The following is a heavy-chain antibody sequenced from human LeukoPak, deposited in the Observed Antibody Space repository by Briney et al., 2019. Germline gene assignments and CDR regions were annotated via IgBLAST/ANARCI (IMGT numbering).Heavy chain of an antibody. V-gene: IGHV4-4*08. CDR1: GDSIRNYY. CDR2: IYTRGNN. J-gene: IGHJ3*02. Sequence: SETLSLTCAFSGDSIRNYYWRWIRRHRRRAREGGGDIYTRGNNNYNPSLKSRVTISVDTSKNQFSLRLTSVTAADTAVYYCAGTPYCSSDNCYRFYNGNDAFNIWGQGAKVTVSS. D-gene: IGHD2-2*01. CDR3: AGTPYCSSDNCYRFYNGNDAFNI.